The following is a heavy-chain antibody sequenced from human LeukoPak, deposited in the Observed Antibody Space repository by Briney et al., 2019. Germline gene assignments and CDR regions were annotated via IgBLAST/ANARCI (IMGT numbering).Heavy chain of an antibody. CDR1: GYTFINND. D-gene: IGHD2-15*01. J-gene: IGHJ5*02. V-gene: IGHV1-8*01. CDR2: IDPKSGNR. CDR3: ARSHTQKEFCGGGRCYPTVWWFDP. Sequence: ALVKVSCKTSGYTFINNDINWVRQAPAQGLEWMAWIDPKSGNRGYAQNFQGRVTMTTDIPINTPYMERSSLRSEDTAVYYCARSHTQKEFCGGGRCYPTVWWFDPWGQGTLVTVSS.